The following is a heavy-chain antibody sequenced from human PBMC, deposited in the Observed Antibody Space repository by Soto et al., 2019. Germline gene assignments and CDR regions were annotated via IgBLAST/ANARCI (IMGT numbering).Heavy chain of an antibody. V-gene: IGHV3-23*01. CDR3: ARHKFYGDPYYFDY. CDR2: ISGSADST. J-gene: IGHJ4*02. D-gene: IGHD4-17*01. Sequence: PGKGLEWVSVISGSADSTYYADSVKGRFTIARDNSRNTLYLQMNSLRAEDTAVYYCARHKFYGDPYYFDYWGQGTLVTVSS.